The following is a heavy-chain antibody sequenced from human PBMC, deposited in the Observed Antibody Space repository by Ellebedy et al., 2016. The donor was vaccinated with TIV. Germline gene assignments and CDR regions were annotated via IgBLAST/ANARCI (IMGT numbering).Heavy chain of an antibody. V-gene: IGHV3-30-3*01. Sequence: GESLKISCAASGFIFSSFAMFWVRQAPGKGLEWVAVISYDGNNKYYADSVKGRFTLSRDTSKNTVYLQMNSLRTEDTAVYYCARGPSTSAHLDSWGQGTLVTVSS. CDR1: GFIFSSFA. J-gene: IGHJ4*02. CDR3: ARGPSTSAHLDS. CDR2: ISYDGNNK.